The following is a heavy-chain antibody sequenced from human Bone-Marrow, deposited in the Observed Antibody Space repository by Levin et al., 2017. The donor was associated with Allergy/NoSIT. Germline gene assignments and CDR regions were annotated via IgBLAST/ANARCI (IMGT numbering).Heavy chain of an antibody. Sequence: SETLSLTCNVSGGSINSYYWGWIRQPPGKGLEWIGSIYYSGSTYYNPSLKSRVTISVDTSKNQFSLKLSSVTAADTAVYYCARAGETDYYDRSGYFDFDSWGQGTLVTVSS. D-gene: IGHD3-22*01. CDR2: IYYSGST. J-gene: IGHJ4*02. CDR1: GGSINSYY. CDR3: ARAGETDYYDRSGYFDFDS. V-gene: IGHV4-39*07.